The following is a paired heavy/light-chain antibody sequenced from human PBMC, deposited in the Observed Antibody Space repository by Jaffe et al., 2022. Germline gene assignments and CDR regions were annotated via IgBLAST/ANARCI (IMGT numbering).Heavy chain of an antibody. Sequence: EVQLVESGGGLVHPGGSLRLSCAASGLTFSNYWMHWVRQVPGMGLVWVSRIRGDGADTNYADSVKGRFTISRDNAKNTLYLQMNSLRAEDTAVYYCARDLVLGSGSLDNWGQGTLVTVSS. V-gene: IGHV3-74*01. D-gene: IGHD3-10*01. CDR1: GLTFSNYW. J-gene: IGHJ4*02. CDR3: ARDLVLGSGSLDN. CDR2: IRGDGADT.
Light chain of an antibody. V-gene: IGLV2-14*01. CDR2: EVS. J-gene: IGLJ2*01. Sequence: QSALTQPASVSGSPGQSITISCTGTSSDVGNYNYVSWFQQHPGKAPKLLIFEVSNRPSGVSNRFSGSKSGNTASLAISGLQPEDEADYYCSSYISRRTDTVLLGGGTKVTVL. CDR3: SSYISRRTDTVL. CDR1: SSDVGNYNY.